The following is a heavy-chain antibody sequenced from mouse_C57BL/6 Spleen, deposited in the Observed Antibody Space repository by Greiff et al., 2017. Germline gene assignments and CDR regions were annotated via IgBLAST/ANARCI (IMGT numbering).Heavy chain of an antibody. CDR1: GYTFTDYY. Sequence: EVQLQQSGPVLVKPGASVKMSCKASGYTFTDYYMNWVKQSHGKSLEWIGVINPYNGGTSYNQKFKGKATLTVAKSSSTAYMELNSLTSEDSAVYYCANYYYGSSYGYFDVWGTGTTVTVSS. CDR3: ANYYYGSSYGYFDV. D-gene: IGHD1-1*01. CDR2: INPYNGGT. J-gene: IGHJ1*03. V-gene: IGHV1-19*01.